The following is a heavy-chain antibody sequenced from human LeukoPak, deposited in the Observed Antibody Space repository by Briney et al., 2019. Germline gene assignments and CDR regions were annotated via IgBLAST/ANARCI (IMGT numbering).Heavy chain of an antibody. J-gene: IGHJ4*02. V-gene: IGHV3-23*01. Sequence: PGGSLRLSCGASGFTFSSYAMSWVRQAPGKGLEWVSAISGSGGSTYYADSVKGRFTISRDNSKNTLYLQMNSLRAEDTAVYYCAKPLHYGSGIYFDYWGQGTLVTVSS. CDR1: GFTFSSYA. D-gene: IGHD3-10*01. CDR3: AKPLHYGSGIYFDY. CDR2: ISGSGGST.